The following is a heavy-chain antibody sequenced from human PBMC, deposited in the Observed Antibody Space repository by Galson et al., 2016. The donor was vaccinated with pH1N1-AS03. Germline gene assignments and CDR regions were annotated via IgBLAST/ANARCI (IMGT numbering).Heavy chain of an antibody. CDR1: DSTFSTFG. J-gene: IGHJ3*02. CDR2: ISAYNGNT. D-gene: IGHD1-1*01. Sequence: SVKVSCKASDSTFSTFGFGWVRQAPGQGLGWMGWISAYNGNTKYAQRVQGRATMTSDTSTTTAYLELRSLRPDDTAVYYCASGTSDAFDIWGQGTMVTVSS. CDR3: ASGTSDAFDI. V-gene: IGHV1-18*04.